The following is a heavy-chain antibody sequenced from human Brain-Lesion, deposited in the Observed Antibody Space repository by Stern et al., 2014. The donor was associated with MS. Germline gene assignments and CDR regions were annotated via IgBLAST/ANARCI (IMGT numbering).Heavy chain of an antibody. J-gene: IGHJ4*02. Sequence: VQLVESGGDLVQPGRSLRLSCAAFGFTFDDYAMHWVRQAPGKGLVWVAGLSWNSGTIGYADSVKGRFTTSRDNAYSSLYLQMNSLRPEDTALYYCARDITGSSAYFAYWGQGTLVTVSS. CDR3: ARDITGSSAYFAY. CDR1: GFTFDDYA. D-gene: IGHD1-14*01. V-gene: IGHV3-9*01. CDR2: LSWNSGTI.